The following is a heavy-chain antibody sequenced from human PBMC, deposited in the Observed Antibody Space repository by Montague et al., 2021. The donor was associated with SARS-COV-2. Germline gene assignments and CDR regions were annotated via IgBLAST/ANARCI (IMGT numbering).Heavy chain of an antibody. CDR2: MYHSGXT. CDR3: VRHPGTYNGCWSGYSGRVVLQFDS. J-gene: IGHJ4*02. Sequence: SETLSLTCTVSGDSISSTSYYWAWIRQSPGKGLEWNGSMYHSGXTXYXXXXKXRLSLSVETTKNQFSLKLTSVTAADTAVYYCVRHPGTYNGCWSGYSGRVVLQFDSWGQGTLVTVSS. V-gene: IGHV4-39*01. CDR1: GDSISSTSYY. D-gene: IGHD3-3*01.